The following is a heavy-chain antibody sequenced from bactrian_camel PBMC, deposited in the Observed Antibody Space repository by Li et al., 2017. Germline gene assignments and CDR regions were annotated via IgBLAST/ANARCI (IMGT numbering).Heavy chain of an antibody. CDR2: IGSAGTST. CDR1: GFPFRYYA. V-gene: IGHV3S40*01. J-gene: IGHJ6*01. D-gene: IGHD6*01. Sequence: VQLVESGGGLAQPGGSLRLSCAASGFPFRYYAMSWVRQAPGKALEWVSSIGSAGTSTSYADSVKGRFTVSRDNAKNTVYLQLSSLKSEDMAIYYCAKSLGDSWPGSFAYWGQGTQVTVS. CDR3: AKSLGDSWPGSFAY.